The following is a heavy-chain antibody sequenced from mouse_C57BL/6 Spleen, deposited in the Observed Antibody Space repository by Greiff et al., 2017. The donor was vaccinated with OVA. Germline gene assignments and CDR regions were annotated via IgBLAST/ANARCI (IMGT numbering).Heavy chain of an antibody. J-gene: IGHJ2*01. CDR1: GFTFSDYG. CDR2: ISSGSSTI. V-gene: IGHV5-17*01. D-gene: IGHD2-5*01. Sequence: EVQGVESGGGLVKPGGSLKLSCAASGFTFSDYGMHWVRQAPEKGLEWVAYISSGSSTIYYADTVKGRFTISRDNAKNTLFLQMTSLRSEDTAMYYCARNSNPYFDYWGQGTTLTVSS. CDR3: ARNSNPYFDY.